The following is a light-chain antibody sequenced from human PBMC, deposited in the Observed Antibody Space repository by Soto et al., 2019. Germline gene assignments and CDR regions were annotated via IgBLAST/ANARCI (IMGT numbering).Light chain of an antibody. J-gene: IGKJ1*01. CDR3: LQAYSPPPP. Sequence: NMSPAAVSGSIRDNVMTTRRASQGIRNDLGWYQQKPGKAPKLLIYAASSLQSGVPSRFSGSGSGTDFTLTISSLQPEDFATYYCLQAYSPPPPFGQRAKV. CDR2: AAS. V-gene: IGKV1-6*01. CDR1: QGIRND.